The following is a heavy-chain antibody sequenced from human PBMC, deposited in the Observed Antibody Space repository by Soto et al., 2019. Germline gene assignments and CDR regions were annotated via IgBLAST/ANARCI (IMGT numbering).Heavy chain of an antibody. CDR1: GYTFTSYA. J-gene: IGHJ4*02. CDR2: INAGNGNT. V-gene: IGHV1-3*01. Sequence: ASVKVSCKASGYTFTSYAMHWVRQAPGQRLEWMGWINAGNGNTKYSQKFQGRVTITRDTSASTAYMELSSLRSEDTAVYYCAIESSMITIFGVVIVNPNYFDYWGQGTLVTVSS. D-gene: IGHD3-3*01. CDR3: AIESSMITIFGVVIVNPNYFDY.